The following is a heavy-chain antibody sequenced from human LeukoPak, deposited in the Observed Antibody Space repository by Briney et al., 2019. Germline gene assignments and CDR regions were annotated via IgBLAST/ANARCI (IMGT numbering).Heavy chain of an antibody. CDR2: IKQDGSEK. CDR1: GFTFSSYA. D-gene: IGHD6-13*01. V-gene: IGHV3-7*01. Sequence: PGGSLRLSCAASGFTFSSYAVSWVRQAPGKGLEWVANIKQDGSEKYYVDSVKGRFTISRDNAKNSLYLQMNSLRAEDTAVYYCARDISSWYRNYWGQGTLVTVSS. J-gene: IGHJ4*02. CDR3: ARDISSWYRNY.